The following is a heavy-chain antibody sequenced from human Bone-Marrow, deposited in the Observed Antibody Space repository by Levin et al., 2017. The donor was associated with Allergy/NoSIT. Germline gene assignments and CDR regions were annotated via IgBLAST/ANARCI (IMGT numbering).Heavy chain of an antibody. Sequence: PMASVKVSCKASGGTLSGNTFGWVRQAPGHGLEWMGRIIPSLNITNYSQKFQGRVAITADLPTNTAYMELSSLRSEDTAVYYCARYGGYYLDYWGQGTLVTVSS. CDR1: GGTLSGNT. D-gene: IGHD4-23*01. V-gene: IGHV1-69*02. CDR2: IIPSLNIT. CDR3: ARYGGYYLDY. J-gene: IGHJ4*02.